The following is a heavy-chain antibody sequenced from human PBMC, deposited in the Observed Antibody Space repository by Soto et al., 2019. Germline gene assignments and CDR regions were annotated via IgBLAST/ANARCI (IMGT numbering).Heavy chain of an antibody. D-gene: IGHD3-3*01. CDR1: GYSFTSYW. V-gene: IGHV5-10-1*01. CDR2: IDPSDSYT. CDR3: GTGQDFWSGYDQKNFDY. J-gene: IGHJ4*02. Sequence: GESLKISCKGSGYSFTSYWISWVRQMPGKGLEWMGRIDPSDSYTNYSPSFQGHVTISADKSISTAYLQWSSLKASDTALYYCGTGQDFWSGYDQKNFDYWGRGSLVTGSS.